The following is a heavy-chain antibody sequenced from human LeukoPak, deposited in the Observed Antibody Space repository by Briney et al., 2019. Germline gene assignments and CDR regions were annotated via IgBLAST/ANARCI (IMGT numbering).Heavy chain of an antibody. D-gene: IGHD3-10*01. J-gene: IGHJ4*02. Sequence: SETLSLTCAVYGGSFSGYYWSWIRQPPGKGLEWIGEINHSGSTNYNPSLKSRVTISVDTSKNQFSLKLSSVTAADTAVYYCARGAVVRGSFYYSGQGTLVTVSS. CDR1: GGSFSGYY. V-gene: IGHV4-34*01. CDR2: INHSGST. CDR3: ARGAVVRGSFYY.